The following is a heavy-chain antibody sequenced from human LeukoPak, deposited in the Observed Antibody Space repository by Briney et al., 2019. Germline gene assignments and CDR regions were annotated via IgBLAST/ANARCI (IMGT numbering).Heavy chain of an antibody. V-gene: IGHV3-48*03. Sequence: GGSLRLSCTASGFTFSDHDMDWVRQAPGKGPEWVSFITSSGSATYYADSVKGRFTVSRDNAKNSLYLQMNSLRAEDTAVYYCARAVPLFDPWGQGTLVTVSS. J-gene: IGHJ5*02. D-gene: IGHD1-1*01. CDR2: ITSSGSAT. CDR1: GFTFSDHD. CDR3: ARAVPLFDP.